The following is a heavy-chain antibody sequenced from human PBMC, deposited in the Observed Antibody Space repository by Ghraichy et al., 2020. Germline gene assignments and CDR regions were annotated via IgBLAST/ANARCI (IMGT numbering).Heavy chain of an antibody. D-gene: IGHD6-19*01. CDR3: ARRHRIAVAGTFDY. V-gene: IGHV4-34*01. CDR1: GGSFSGYY. J-gene: IGHJ4*02. Sequence: SETLSLTCAVYGGSFSGYYWSWIRQPPGKGLEWIGEINHSGSTNYNPSLKSRVTISVDTSKNQFSLNLSSVTAADTAVYYCARRHRIAVAGTFDYWGQGTLVTVSS. CDR2: INHSGST.